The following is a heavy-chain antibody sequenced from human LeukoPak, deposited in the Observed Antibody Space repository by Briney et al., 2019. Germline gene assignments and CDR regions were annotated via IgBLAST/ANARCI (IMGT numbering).Heavy chain of an antibody. V-gene: IGHV3-23*01. J-gene: IGHJ3*02. Sequence: PGGSLRLSCAASGFTFSNYAMRWVRQAPGKGLEWVSAIGAGTGAVTIYADSVKGRFTISRDNSKNTLYLQMNSLRAEDTAVYYCAKEGGGPFHAFDIWGQGTMVTVSP. CDR1: GFTFSNYA. CDR2: IGAGTGAVT. CDR3: AKEGGGPFHAFDI. D-gene: IGHD1-26*01.